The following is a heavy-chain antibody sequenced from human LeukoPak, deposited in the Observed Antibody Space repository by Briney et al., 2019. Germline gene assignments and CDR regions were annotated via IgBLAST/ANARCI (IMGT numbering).Heavy chain of an antibody. J-gene: IGHJ3*02. CDR3: GRVGGRSKAAKGDAFDI. Sequence: GGSLRLSCAASGFTFSGYSMNWVRQAPGKGLEWVSSISSGSTYMYYADSVKGRFTISRDNAQNSMYLQMNSLRAEDTAVYYCGRVGGRSKAAKGDAFDIWGQGTMVTVSS. CDR1: GFTFSGYS. CDR2: ISSGSTYM. V-gene: IGHV3-21*01. D-gene: IGHD6-6*01.